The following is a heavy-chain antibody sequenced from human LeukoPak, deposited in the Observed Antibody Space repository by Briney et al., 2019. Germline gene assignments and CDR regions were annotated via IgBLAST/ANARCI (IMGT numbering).Heavy chain of an antibody. D-gene: IGHD3-10*01. CDR2: ISYDGSNK. CDR1: GFTFSSYG. V-gene: IGHV3-30*03. J-gene: IGHJ4*02. Sequence: TGGSLRLSCAASGFTFSSYGMHWVRQAPGKGLEWVAVISYDGSNKYYADSVKGRFTISRDNSKNTLFLQMNSLRAEDTAVYYCALYYFASGSSVYWGQGTLVTVSS. CDR3: ALYYFASGSSVY.